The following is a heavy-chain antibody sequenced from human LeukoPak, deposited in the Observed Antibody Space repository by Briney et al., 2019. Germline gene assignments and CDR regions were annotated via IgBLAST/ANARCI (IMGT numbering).Heavy chain of an antibody. CDR3: AKDVQYGDPPISPFDY. Sequence: GGSLRLSCAASGFTFSSYGMHWVRQAPGKGLEWVAVISYDGSNKYYADSVKGRFTISRDNSKNTLYLQMNSLRAEDTAVYYCAKDVQYGDPPISPFDYWGQGTLVTVSS. J-gene: IGHJ4*02. V-gene: IGHV3-30*18. CDR1: GFTFSSYG. D-gene: IGHD4-17*01. CDR2: ISYDGSNK.